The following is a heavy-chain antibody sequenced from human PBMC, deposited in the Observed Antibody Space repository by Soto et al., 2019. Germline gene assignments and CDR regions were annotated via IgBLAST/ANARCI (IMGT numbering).Heavy chain of an antibody. CDR1: GASTDNYY. CDR3: ARGKKYFDY. V-gene: IGHV4-59*01. J-gene: IGHJ4*02. CDR2: VYYSGST. Sequence: QVQLQESGPGLVKPSETLSLTCSVSGASTDNYYWSWIRQPPGKGLEWIGYVYYSGSTNYNPSLKSRVTISLDTSKNQFSLKVSSVTAADTAVYHCARGKKYFDYRGQGTLVTVSS.